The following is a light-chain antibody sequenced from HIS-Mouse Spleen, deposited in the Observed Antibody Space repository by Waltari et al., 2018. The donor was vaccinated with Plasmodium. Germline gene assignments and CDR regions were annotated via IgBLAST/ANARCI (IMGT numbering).Light chain of an antibody. V-gene: IGKV3-15*01. Sequence: EIVMTKSPATLSVSTGERATLSCRASQSVSSNLAWYQPKPGPAPRLLIYGASTRATGIPARFSSSGSGAEFTLTISSLQSEDFAVYCCQQYNNWSFTFGPGTKVDIK. J-gene: IGKJ3*01. CDR2: GAS. CDR1: QSVSSN. CDR3: QQYNNWSFT.